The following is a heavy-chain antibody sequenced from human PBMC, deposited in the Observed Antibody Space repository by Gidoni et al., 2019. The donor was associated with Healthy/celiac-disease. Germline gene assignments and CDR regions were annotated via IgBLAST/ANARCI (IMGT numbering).Heavy chain of an antibody. CDR2: INHSGST. CDR1: GGSFSGYY. Sequence: QVQLQQWGAGLLKPSETLSLTCAVYGGSFSGYYWSWIRQPPGKGLEWIGEINHSGSTNYNPSLKSRVTISLDTSKNQFSLKLSSVTAADTAVYYCARGSRYGLGSYKRCCNWFDPWGQGTLVTVSS. J-gene: IGHJ5*02. CDR3: ARGSRYGLGSYKRCCNWFDP. D-gene: IGHD3-10*01. V-gene: IGHV4-34*01.